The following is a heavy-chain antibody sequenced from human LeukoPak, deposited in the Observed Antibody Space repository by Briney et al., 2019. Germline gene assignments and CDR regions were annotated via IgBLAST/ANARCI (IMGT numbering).Heavy chain of an antibody. CDR3: STLLH. CDR2: IKSNSDSGTT. CDR1: GLTFSSYA. Sequence: PGGSLRLSCAASGLTFSSYAMSWVRQAPGEGLEWVGRIKSNSDSGTTDYAAPVKGRVTISRDDSKHTVYLQMDSLKIEDTAVYYCSTLLHWGQGALVTVSA. V-gene: IGHV3-15*01. J-gene: IGHJ4*02.